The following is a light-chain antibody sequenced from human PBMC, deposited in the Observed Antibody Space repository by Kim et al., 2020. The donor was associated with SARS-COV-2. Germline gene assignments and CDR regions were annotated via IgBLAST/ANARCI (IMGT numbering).Light chain of an antibody. V-gene: IGKV3-20*01. CDR3: QQYGSSFT. CDR1: QSVSSSY. CDR2: GAS. Sequence: LSPGERATLSCRASQSVSSSYLAWYQQKPGQAPRLLIYGASSRATGIPDRFSGSGSGTDFTLTISRLEPEDFAVYYGQQYGSSFTFGPGTKVDIK. J-gene: IGKJ3*01.